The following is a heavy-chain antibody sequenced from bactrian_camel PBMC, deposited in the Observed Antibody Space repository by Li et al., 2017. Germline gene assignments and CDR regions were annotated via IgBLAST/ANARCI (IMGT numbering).Heavy chain of an antibody. J-gene: IGHJ4*01. D-gene: IGHD2*01. Sequence: HVQLVESGGGLVQPGGSLRLSCAASGFTFGGWAMSWVRQAPGKGLEWVSNIYSDGSNTYYADSVKGRFTVSRDNAKNTLYLQLNSLKTEDSAMYYCANVRFSGRWTPFNDFGQGTQVTVS. CDR1: GFTFGGWA. V-gene: IGHV3S7*01. CDR2: IYSDGSNT.